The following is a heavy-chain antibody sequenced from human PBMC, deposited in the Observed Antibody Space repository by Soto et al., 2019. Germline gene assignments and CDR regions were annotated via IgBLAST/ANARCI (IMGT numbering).Heavy chain of an antibody. CDR3: AKDHLPSTVTTPGY. Sequence: QVQLVESGGGVVQPGRSLRLSCAASGFTFSTYGMHWVRPAPGKGLEWVAVMSYDGNNKYYADSVKGRFTISRDNSKNTLFLQMNSLRAADTAVYYCAKDHLPSTVTTPGYWGQGTLVTVSS. V-gene: IGHV3-30*18. CDR2: MSYDGNNK. D-gene: IGHD4-17*01. CDR1: GFTFSTYG. J-gene: IGHJ4*02.